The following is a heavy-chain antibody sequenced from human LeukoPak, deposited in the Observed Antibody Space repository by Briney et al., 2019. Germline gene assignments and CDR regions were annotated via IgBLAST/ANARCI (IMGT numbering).Heavy chain of an antibody. CDR2: INPNSGGT. J-gene: IGHJ5*02. Sequence: ASVKVSCKASGYTFTGYYMHWVRQAPGQGLEWMGWINPNSGGTNYAQKFQGRVTMTRDTSISTAYMELSRLRSDDTAVYCCARALGYCSGGSCRRWFDPGGQGTLVTVSS. V-gene: IGHV1-2*02. CDR1: GYTFTGYY. CDR3: ARALGYCSGGSCRRWFDP. D-gene: IGHD2-15*01.